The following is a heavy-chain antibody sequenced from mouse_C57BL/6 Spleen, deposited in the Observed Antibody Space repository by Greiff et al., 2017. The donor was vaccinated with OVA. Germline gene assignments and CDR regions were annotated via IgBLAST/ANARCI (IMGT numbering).Heavy chain of an antibody. CDR1: GYTFTSYW. CDR3: ARGGWLLPVDY. V-gene: IGHV1-50*01. CDR2: IDPSDSYT. J-gene: IGHJ4*01. D-gene: IGHD2-3*01. Sequence: QVQLQQSGAELVKPGASVKLSRKASGYTFTSYWMQWVKQRPGQGLEWIGEIDPSDSYTNYNQKFKGKATLTVDTSSSTAYMQLSSLTSEDSAVYYCARGGWLLPVDYWGQGTSVTVSS.